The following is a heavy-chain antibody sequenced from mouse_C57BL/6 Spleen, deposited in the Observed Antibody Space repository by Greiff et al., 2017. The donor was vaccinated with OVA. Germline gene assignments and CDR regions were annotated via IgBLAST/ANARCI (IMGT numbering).Heavy chain of an antibody. V-gene: IGHV1-63*01. CDR1: GYTFTNYW. CDR3: ARGGSNYCFDY. CDR2: IYPGGGYT. J-gene: IGHJ2*01. Sequence: VMLVESGAELVRPGTSVKMSCKASGYTFTNYWIGWAKQRPGHGLEWIGDIYPGGGYTNYNEKFKGKATLTADKSSSTAYMQFSSLTSEDSAIYYCARGGSNYCFDYWGQGTTLTVSS. D-gene: IGHD2-5*01.